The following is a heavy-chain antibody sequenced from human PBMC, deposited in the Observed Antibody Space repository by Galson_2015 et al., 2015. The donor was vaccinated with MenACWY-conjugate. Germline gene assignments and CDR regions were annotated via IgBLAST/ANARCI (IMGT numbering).Heavy chain of an antibody. Sequence: SVKVSCKASGYTFTSYGISWVRQAPGQGLEWMGWISTYNGDTNYAQRLQGRVTMTTDTSTSTAYLEMRSLRSDDTAVYYCARLRFCTGGNCYPTFDLWGQGTLVIVSS. CDR2: ISTYNGDT. CDR3: ARLRFCTGGNCYPTFDL. V-gene: IGHV1-18*01. D-gene: IGHD2-15*01. J-gene: IGHJ4*02. CDR1: GYTFTSYG.